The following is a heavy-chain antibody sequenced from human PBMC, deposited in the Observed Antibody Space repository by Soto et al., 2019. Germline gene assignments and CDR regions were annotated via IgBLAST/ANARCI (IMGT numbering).Heavy chain of an antibody. CDR1: GGSISSYY. D-gene: IGHD2-2*03. Sequence: SETLSLTCTVSGGSISSYYWSWIRQPPGKGLEWIGYIYYSGSTNYNPSLKSRVTISVDTSKNQFSLKLSSVTAADTAVYYCARQGGYFRAFDIWGQGTMVSVS. J-gene: IGHJ3*02. CDR3: ARQGGYFRAFDI. V-gene: IGHV4-59*08. CDR2: IYYSGST.